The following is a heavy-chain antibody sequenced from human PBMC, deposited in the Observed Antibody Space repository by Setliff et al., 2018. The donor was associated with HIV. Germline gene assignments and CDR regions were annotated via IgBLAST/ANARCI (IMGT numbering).Heavy chain of an antibody. CDR3: ARDIYDTSGYYYAFDI. V-gene: IGHV3-21*01. J-gene: IGHJ3*02. CDR1: GFTLTKYT. D-gene: IGHD3-22*01. Sequence: GGSLRLSCAASGFTLTKYTMNWVRQAPGKGLEWVSSITNTSDYISYGDSVKGRFTISRDNAKNSLYLQMNSLRAEDTAVYYCARDIYDTSGYYYAFDIWGQGTMVTVSS. CDR2: ITNTSDYI.